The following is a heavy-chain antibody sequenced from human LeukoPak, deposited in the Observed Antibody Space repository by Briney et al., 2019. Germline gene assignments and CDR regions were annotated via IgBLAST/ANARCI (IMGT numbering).Heavy chain of an antibody. D-gene: IGHD2-15*01. CDR1: GFTFSSYC. J-gene: IGHJ4*02. CDR3: ARDSISIVVVVAATPGPFGY. CDR2: IKQDGSEK. V-gene: IGHV3-7*01. Sequence: PGGSLRLSCAASGFTFSSYCMSWVRPAPGKGLEWVANIKQDGSEKYYVDSVKGRFTISRDNAKNSLYLQMHSLRAEDTAVYYCARDSISIVVVVAATPGPFGYWGQGTLVTVSS.